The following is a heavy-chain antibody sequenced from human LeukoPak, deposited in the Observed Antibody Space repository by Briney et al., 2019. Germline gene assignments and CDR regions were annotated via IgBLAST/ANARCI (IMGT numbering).Heavy chain of an antibody. J-gene: IGHJ4*02. Sequence: GASVKVSCKASGGTFSSYAISWVRQAPGQGLEWVGGIIPIYGTANYAQKFQGRVTITTDESTSTAYMELSSLRSEDTAVYYCARVTMATIYYFDYWGQGTLVTVSS. V-gene: IGHV1-69*05. D-gene: IGHD5-24*01. CDR1: GGTFSSYA. CDR2: IIPIYGTA. CDR3: ARVTMATIYYFDY.